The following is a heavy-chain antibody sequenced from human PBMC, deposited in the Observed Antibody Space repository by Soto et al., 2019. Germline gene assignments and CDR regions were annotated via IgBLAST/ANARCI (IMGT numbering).Heavy chain of an antibody. V-gene: IGHV3-30-3*01. CDR1: GFTFSSYA. Sequence: QVQLVESGGGVVQPGRSLRLSCAASGFTFSSYAMHWVRQAPGKGLEWVAVISYDGSNKYYADSVKGRFTISRDNSKNKLYLQMNNMRAEDTAVYYCARIYVLLLFGELYPDDWGKGTLVTVSS. D-gene: IGHD3-10*01. CDR3: ARIYVLLLFGELYPDD. J-gene: IGHJ4*02. CDR2: ISYDGSNK.